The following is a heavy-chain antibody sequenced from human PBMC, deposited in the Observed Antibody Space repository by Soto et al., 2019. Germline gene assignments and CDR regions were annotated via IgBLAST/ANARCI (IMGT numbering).Heavy chain of an antibody. Sequence: QLQLQESGPGLVKPSETLSLTCTVSGGSISSSSYYWGWIRQPPGKGLEWIGSIYYSGSTYYNPSLKSRVTISVDTSKNQFSLKLSSVTAADTAVYYCARPGYCSGGSCYLSDDIWGQGTMVTVSS. CDR2: IYYSGST. V-gene: IGHV4-39*01. CDR3: ARPGYCSGGSCYLSDDI. CDR1: GGSISSSSYY. J-gene: IGHJ3*02. D-gene: IGHD2-15*01.